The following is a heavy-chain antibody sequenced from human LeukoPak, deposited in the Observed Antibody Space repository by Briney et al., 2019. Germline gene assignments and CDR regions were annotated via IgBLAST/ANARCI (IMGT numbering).Heavy chain of an antibody. V-gene: IGHV1-69*05. CDR1: GGTFSSYA. D-gene: IGHD3-10*01. Sequence: ASVKVSCKASGGTFSSYAISWVRQAPGQGLEWMGGIIPIFGTANYAQKFQGRVTITTDESTSTAYMELSSLRSADTAVYYCARGYHGSGSYFDYWGQGTLVTVSS. CDR3: ARGYHGSGSYFDY. CDR2: IIPIFGTA. J-gene: IGHJ4*02.